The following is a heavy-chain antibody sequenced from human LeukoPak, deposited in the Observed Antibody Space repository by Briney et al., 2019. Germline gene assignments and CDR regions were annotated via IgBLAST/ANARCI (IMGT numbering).Heavy chain of an antibody. D-gene: IGHD3-22*01. Sequence: ASVKVYCKAYGYTFTSYDINWERQATGQGLEWMGWMNPNSGNTGYAQKFQGRVTMTRNTSISTAYMELSSLRSEDTAVYYCARGSGGDSSGYKFDYWGQGTLVTVSS. CDR2: MNPNSGNT. CDR1: GYTFTSYD. CDR3: ARGSGGDSSGYKFDY. V-gene: IGHV1-8*01. J-gene: IGHJ4*02.